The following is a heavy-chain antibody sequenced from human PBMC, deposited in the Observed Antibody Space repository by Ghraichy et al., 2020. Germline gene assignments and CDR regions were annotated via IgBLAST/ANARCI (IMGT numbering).Heavy chain of an antibody. V-gene: IGHV3-30-3*01. CDR3: ARSSSYGGQVGFFDY. CDR2: ISYDGDSQ. Sequence: LRLSCEASGFSFSTSAMNWVRQAPGKGLEWVAIISYDGDSQHYADSVKGRFTISRDNSKNMVYLQMNSLRTEDTGVYYCARSSSYGGQVGFFDYWGQGTLGTVSS. D-gene: IGHD4-23*01. CDR1: GFSFSTSA. J-gene: IGHJ4*02.